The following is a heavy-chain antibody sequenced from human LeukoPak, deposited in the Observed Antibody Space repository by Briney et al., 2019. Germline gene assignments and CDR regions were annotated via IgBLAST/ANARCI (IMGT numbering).Heavy chain of an antibody. CDR2: IYPGDSDN. V-gene: IGHV5-51*01. D-gene: IGHD3-10*01. CDR1: GYSFTNYW. CDR3: ARGGYYDSESYCLNY. Sequence: GESLKISCKVSGYSFTNYWIGWVRQMPGKGLELMGIIYPGDSDNRYSPSFQGHVTISADKSISTAYLQWNSLKASDTAIYYCARGGYYDSESYCLNYWGQGTLVTVSS. J-gene: IGHJ4*02.